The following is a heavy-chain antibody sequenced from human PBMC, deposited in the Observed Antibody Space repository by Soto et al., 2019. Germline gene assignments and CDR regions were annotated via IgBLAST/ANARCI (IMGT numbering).Heavy chain of an antibody. CDR2: IFQSGST. D-gene: IGHD6-19*01. CDR1: GGTIRSPDW. J-gene: IGHJ5*01. V-gene: IGHV4-4*02. Sequence: SETLSLTCGVSGGTIRSPDWWTWVRQPPGKGLEWIGEIFQSGSTNYTPSLESRVTISVDKSKNQFSLTLTSVTAADTAVYFCARVRCRYSSGWYWFASWGRGSFVPVSS. CDR3: ARVRCRYSSGWYWFAS.